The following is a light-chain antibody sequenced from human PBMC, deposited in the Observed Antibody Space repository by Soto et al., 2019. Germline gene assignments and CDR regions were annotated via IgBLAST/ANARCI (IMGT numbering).Light chain of an antibody. Sequence: DVQMTQSPSAQSASVGDTVTITCRASQNIRSHLNWYQQRPGKAPNLLIYSASSLQSGVPSRFSGSGSGTDFTLTISSLQPEDFATYYCQQGYITPVTFGQGTKV. V-gene: IGKV1-39*01. CDR3: QQGYITPVT. CDR1: QNIRSH. J-gene: IGKJ1*01. CDR2: SAS.